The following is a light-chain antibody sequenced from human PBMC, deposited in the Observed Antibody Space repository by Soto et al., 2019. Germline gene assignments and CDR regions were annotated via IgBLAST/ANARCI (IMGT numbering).Light chain of an antibody. Sequence: QSALTQPASVSGSPGQSITISCTGTSSDVGIYTHVSWYQQHPGRAPKLIIYGVSNRPSGVSNRFSGSRSGNTASLTVSGLPAEDEADYYCSSYAGSNNFVFGTGNKVTVL. CDR2: GVS. CDR1: SSDVGIYTH. J-gene: IGLJ1*01. CDR3: SSYAGSNNFV. V-gene: IGLV2-14*01.